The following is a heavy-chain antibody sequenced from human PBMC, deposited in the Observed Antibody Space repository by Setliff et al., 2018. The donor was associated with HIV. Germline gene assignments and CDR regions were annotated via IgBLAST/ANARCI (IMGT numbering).Heavy chain of an antibody. D-gene: IGHD6-19*01. CDR1: KYTFTGYY. CDR2: ISGYNGDT. J-gene: IGHJ4*02. CDR3: ARNSFPVGVTGTGPLFDY. V-gene: IGHV1-18*04. Sequence: ASVKVSCKASKYTFTGYYLHWVRQAPGQGLEWMGWISGYNGDTHSTQKFQGRVTMTTDTSTNTAYMEVRSLRSDDTAVYYCARNSFPVGVTGTGPLFDYWGQGTLVTVSS.